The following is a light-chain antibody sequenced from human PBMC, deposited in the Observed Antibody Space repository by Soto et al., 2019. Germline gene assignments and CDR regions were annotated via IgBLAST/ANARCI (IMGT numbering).Light chain of an antibody. J-gene: IGKJ1*01. Sequence: EIVLTQSPGTLSLSPGERATLSCRASQSVAKNYLAWYQQEPGQALRHLIYGPSSRATGIPDGFSGSGSGTDFTLTISRPEPEDFSVSYCHHSGSSPPTFGQGKKVEIK. CDR2: GPS. CDR3: HHSGSSPPT. CDR1: QSVAKNY. V-gene: IGKV3-20*01.